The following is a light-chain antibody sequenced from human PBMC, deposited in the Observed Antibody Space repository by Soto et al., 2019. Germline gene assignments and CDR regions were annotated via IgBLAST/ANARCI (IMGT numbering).Light chain of an antibody. J-gene: IGKJ1*01. Sequence: DIQMTQSPSSLSASVGDRVTITCRASEGITNYLAWYQQKPGKAPKLLIYASSTFQSGAPSRFSGSGSGTDFTLTISGLQPEDVATYYCQKYNSAPTWTFGQGTKVEVK. CDR2: ASS. CDR1: EGITNY. V-gene: IGKV1-27*01. CDR3: QKYNSAPTWT.